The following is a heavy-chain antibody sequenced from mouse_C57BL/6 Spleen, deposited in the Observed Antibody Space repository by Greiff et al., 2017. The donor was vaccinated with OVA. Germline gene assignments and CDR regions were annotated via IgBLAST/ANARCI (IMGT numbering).Heavy chain of an antibody. CDR3: SRCWDWYFDV. D-gene: IGHD4-1*01. Sequence: VKVVESGPELVKPGASVKISCKASGYAFSSSWMNWVKQRPGKGLEWIGRIYPGDGDTNYNGKFKGKATLTADKSSSTAYMQLSSLTSEDSAVYFCSRCWDWYFDVWGTGTTVTVSS. CDR1: GYAFSSSW. V-gene: IGHV1-82*01. CDR2: IYPGDGDT. J-gene: IGHJ1*03.